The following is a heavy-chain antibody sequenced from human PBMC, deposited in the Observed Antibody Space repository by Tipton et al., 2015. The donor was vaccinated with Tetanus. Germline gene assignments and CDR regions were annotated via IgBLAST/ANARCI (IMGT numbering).Heavy chain of an antibody. D-gene: IGHD4-17*01. Sequence: QLVQSGPEVKKPGASVKVSCKASGYTFTSYAMHWVRQAPGQRLEWMGWINAGNGNTKYSQKFQGRVTITRNTSASTAYMELSSLRSEDTAVYYCAKAHGEVDYYYYGMDVWGQGTTVTVSS. CDR2: INAGNGNT. J-gene: IGHJ6*02. V-gene: IGHV1-3*01. CDR3: AKAHGEVDYYYYGMDV. CDR1: GYTFTSYA.